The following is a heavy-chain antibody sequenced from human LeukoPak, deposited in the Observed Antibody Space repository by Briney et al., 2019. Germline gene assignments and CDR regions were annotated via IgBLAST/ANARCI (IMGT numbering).Heavy chain of an antibody. D-gene: IGHD5-24*01. CDR2: IGGSGGGT. J-gene: IGHJ4*02. CDR3: AKDPRRVPGY. CDR1: GFTFGSYA. Sequence: PGGSLRLSCAASGFTFGSYAMSWVRQAPGKGLEWVSAIGGSGGGTKYADSVKGRFTISRDNSKNTLYLQMNSLRAEDTAVYYCAKDPRRVPGYWGQGTLVTVSS. V-gene: IGHV3-23*01.